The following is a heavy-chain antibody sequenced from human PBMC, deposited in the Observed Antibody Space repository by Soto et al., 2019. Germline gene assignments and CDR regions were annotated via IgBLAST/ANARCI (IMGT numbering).Heavy chain of an antibody. CDR2: IHHSGST. D-gene: IGHD1-26*01. CDR1: GGSISSCHW. V-gene: IGHV4-4*02. CDR3: ARDPGNYGICGRYLRFDP. J-gene: IGHJ5*02. Sequence: QVQLQESGPGLVKPSGTLSLTCDVSGGSISSCHWWSGVRHPPGKGLEWSGEIHHSGSTNYTPALKGRVTISVDKSKNQFSQNLSFVTAADTAVYYCARDPGNYGICGRYLRFDPWGQGTLVTVSS.